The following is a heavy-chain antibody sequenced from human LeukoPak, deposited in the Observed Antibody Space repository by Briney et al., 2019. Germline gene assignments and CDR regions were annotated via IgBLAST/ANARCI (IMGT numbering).Heavy chain of an antibody. D-gene: IGHD1-1*01. V-gene: IGHV5-51*01. CDR1: GYNFTSYW. CDR2: IDPGDSDT. Sequence: GESLKISCKGSGYNFTSYWIGWVRQKPGKGLEWMGIIDPGDSDTRYSPSFQGQVTISADKSISTAYLQWSSLKASDTAMYYCAIKLQLDAFHIWGQGTMVTVSS. CDR3: AIKLQLDAFHI. J-gene: IGHJ3*02.